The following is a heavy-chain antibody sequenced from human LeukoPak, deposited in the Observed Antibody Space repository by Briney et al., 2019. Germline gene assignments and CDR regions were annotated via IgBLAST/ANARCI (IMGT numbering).Heavy chain of an antibody. CDR1: GLTVSSNY. Sequence: GGSLRLSCAASGLTVSSNYMSWVRHLPGKGLEWISVLHSGGTTKYADSVKGRFTISRDESNNTLYLQMDNLGVEDTAVYCCAREGQRGIYALDIWGQGTLVTVSS. CDR2: LHSGGTT. D-gene: IGHD3-10*01. CDR3: AREGQRGIYALDI. V-gene: IGHV3-66*01. J-gene: IGHJ3*02.